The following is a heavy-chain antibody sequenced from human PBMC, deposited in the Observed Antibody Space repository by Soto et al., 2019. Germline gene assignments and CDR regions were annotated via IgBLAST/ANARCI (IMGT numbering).Heavy chain of an antibody. D-gene: IGHD2-21*02. Sequence: QVQLQESGPGLVKPSGTLSLTCAVSGDSITSSVWWSWVRQPPGKGLEWIGETSHSGSTNYNPSLKGRVTISVDKSKNPFSLNLTSVGAADTAVYYCAKPRTAGDAFEIWGQGTMVTVSS. CDR1: GDSITSSVW. J-gene: IGHJ3*02. V-gene: IGHV4-4*02. CDR3: AKPRTAGDAFEI. CDR2: TSHSGST.